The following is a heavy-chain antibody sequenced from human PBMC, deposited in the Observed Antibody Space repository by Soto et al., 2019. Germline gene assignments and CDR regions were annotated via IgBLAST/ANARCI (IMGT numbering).Heavy chain of an antibody. CDR3: VRDTFDY. J-gene: IGHJ4*02. D-gene: IGHD5-18*01. CDR2: IIPIFGTA. CDR1: GGTFSSYA. Sequence: QVQLVQSGAEVKKPGSSVKVSCKASGGTFSSYAISWVRQASGQGLEWMGGIIPIFGTANYAQKFQGRVTITADESTSTAYRELTSLRSDDTAVYYCVRDTFDYWGQGTLVTVSS. V-gene: IGHV1-69*01.